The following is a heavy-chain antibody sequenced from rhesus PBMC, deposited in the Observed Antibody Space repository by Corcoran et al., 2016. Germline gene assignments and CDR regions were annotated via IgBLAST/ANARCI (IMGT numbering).Heavy chain of an antibody. D-gene: IGHD5-24*01. CDR2: NSYSGST. CDR3: ARDLRSAGTVP. V-gene: IGHV4-122*02. J-gene: IGHJ4*01. CDR1: GYSISSGYG. Sequence: QLQLQESGPGLVKPSETLSLTCAVSGYSISSGYGWSWIRQPPGKGLEWIGYNSYSGSTRYNPSLKERVTISRDTSNNQFSLKLSAVTAAGTAVYYCARDLRSAGTVPWGQGVLVTVSS.